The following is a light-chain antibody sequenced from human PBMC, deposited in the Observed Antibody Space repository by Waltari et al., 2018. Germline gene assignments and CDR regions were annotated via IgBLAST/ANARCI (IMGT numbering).Light chain of an antibody. V-gene: IGLV2-14*03. J-gene: IGLJ1*01. CDR2: DVR. CDR3: SSYTTSNTLV. Sequence: QSALTQPASVSGSPGQSITIPCTGTSSDVGGYKYVSWYQQHPGKAPKLMIYDVRNRPSGVSKRFSGSKSGNTASLTISGLQAEDEAEYYCSSYTTSNTLVFGTGTNVIVL. CDR1: SSDVGGYKY.